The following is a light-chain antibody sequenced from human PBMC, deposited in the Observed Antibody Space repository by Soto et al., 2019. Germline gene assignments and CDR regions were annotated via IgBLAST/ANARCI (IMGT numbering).Light chain of an antibody. CDR1: QSISSW. CDR2: KAS. Sequence: DIQMTQSPSTLSASVGARVTITCRACQSISSWLDWFQQKPGKAPTVLIYKASNFNIGVPSRFSGSGSGTAFTLTIASLQPDDFATYDCQEYPSYSFGQGTKLEIK. J-gene: IGKJ2*01. V-gene: IGKV1-5*03. CDR3: QEYPSYS.